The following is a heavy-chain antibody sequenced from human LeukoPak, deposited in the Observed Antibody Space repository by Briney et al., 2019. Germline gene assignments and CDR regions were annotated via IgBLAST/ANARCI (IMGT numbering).Heavy chain of an antibody. CDR3: ASWDDSSGLFDY. V-gene: IGHV1-69*05. D-gene: IGHD1-1*01. CDR2: IIPIFGTA. Sequence: GASVKVSCKASGGTFSSYAISWVRQAPGQGLEWMGGIIPIFGTANYAQKFQGRVTITTDESTSTAYMELSSLRPEDTAVYYCASWDDSSGLFDYWGQGTLVTVSS. CDR1: GGTFSSYA. J-gene: IGHJ4*02.